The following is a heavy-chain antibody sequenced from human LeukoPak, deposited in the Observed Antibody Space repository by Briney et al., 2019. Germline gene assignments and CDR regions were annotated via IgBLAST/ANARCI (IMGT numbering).Heavy chain of an antibody. J-gene: IGHJ3*02. CDR2: INWNGGST. V-gene: IGHV3-20*04. Sequence: GGSLRLSCAASGFTFSSDAMSWVRQAPGKGVEWVSGINWNGGSTGYADSVKGRFTISRDNAKNSLYLQMNSLRAEDTALYYCARDSRVWRDAFDIWGQGTMVTVSS. CDR3: ARDSRVWRDAFDI. D-gene: IGHD6-6*01. CDR1: GFTFSSDA.